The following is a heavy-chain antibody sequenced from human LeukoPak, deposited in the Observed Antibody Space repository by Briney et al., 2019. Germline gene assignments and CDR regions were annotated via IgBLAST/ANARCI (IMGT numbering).Heavy chain of an antibody. V-gene: IGHV3-21*01. D-gene: IGHD3-10*02. Sequence: PGGSLRLSCAASGFTFSSYSMNWVRQAPGKGLEWVSFISSGSSYIYYADSVKGRFIISRDNAKNSLYLQMNSLRAEDTAVYYWARRGTLFGEFNFDYWGQGTLVTVSS. CDR3: ARRGTLFGEFNFDY. CDR2: ISSGSSYI. CDR1: GFTFSSYS. J-gene: IGHJ4*02.